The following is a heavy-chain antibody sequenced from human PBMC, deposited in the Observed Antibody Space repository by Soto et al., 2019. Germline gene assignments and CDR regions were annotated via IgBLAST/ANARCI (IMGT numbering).Heavy chain of an antibody. CDR3: ATLRAGCISTSCPLYYYYGMDV. CDR1: GGSISSGGYY. Sequence: QVQLQESGPGLVKPSQTLSLTCTVSGGSISSGGYYWSWIRQHPGKGLEWIGYIYYSGSTYYNPSLKSRVTISVETSKNQFSLKLSSVTAAATAVYYCATLRAGCISTSCPLYYYYGMDVWGQGTTVTVSS. CDR2: IYYSGST. J-gene: IGHJ6*02. D-gene: IGHD2-2*01. V-gene: IGHV4-31*03.